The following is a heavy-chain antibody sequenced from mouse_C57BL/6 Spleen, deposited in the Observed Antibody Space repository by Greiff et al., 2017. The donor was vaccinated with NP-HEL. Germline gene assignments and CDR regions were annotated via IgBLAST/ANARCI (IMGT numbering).Heavy chain of an antibody. CDR3: TRDEGTTGTDFDY. V-gene: IGHV5-9-1*02. D-gene: IGHD4-1*02. CDR1: GFTFSSYA. Sequence: EVMLVESGEGLVKPGGSLKLSCAASGFTFSSYAMSWVRQTPEKRLEWVAYISSGGDYIYYADTVKGRFTISRDNARNTLYLQMSSLKSEDTAMYYCTRDEGTTGTDFDYWGQGTTLTVSS. J-gene: IGHJ2*01. CDR2: ISSGGDYI.